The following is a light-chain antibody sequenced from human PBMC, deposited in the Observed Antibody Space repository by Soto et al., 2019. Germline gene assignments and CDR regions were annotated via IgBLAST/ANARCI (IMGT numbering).Light chain of an antibody. CDR2: TQN. J-gene: IGLJ2*01. CDR3: ATWDNSLNGVL. V-gene: IGLV1-44*01. Sequence: QSVLTQPPSASGTPGQRVTISCSGSRSNIGSNTVNWYQQFPGTAPKLLIYTQNQRPSGVPDRFFASKSGTSASLAISGLQSEDEADYYCATWDNSLNGVLFGGGTKLTVL. CDR1: RSNIGSNT.